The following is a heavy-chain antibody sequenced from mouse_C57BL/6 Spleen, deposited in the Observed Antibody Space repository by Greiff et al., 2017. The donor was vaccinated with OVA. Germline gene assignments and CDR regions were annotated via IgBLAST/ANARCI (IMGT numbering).Heavy chain of an antibody. Sequence: QVQLQQSGAELVRPGTSVKMSCKASGYTFTNYWIGWAKQRPGHGLEWIGDIYPGGGYTNYNEKFKGKATLTADKSSSTAYMQFSSLTSEDSAIYYCARGVDYDEKAGFAYWGQGTLVTVSA. V-gene: IGHV1-63*01. CDR2: IYPGGGYT. D-gene: IGHD2-4*01. CDR3: ARGVDYDEKAGFAY. J-gene: IGHJ3*01. CDR1: GYTFTNYW.